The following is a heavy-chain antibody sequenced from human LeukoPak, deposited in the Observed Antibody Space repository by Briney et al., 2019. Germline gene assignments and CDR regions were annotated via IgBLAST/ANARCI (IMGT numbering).Heavy chain of an antibody. CDR3: ARASGYSGYEGDAFDI. CDR2: IYHSGST. CDR1: GGSISSGGYS. J-gene: IGHJ3*02. D-gene: IGHD5-12*01. Sequence: SETLSLTCAVSGGSISSGGYSWSWIRRPPGKGLEWIGYIYHSGSTYYNPSLKSRVIISVDRSKNQFSLKLSSVTAADTAVYYCARASGYSGYEGDAFDIWGQGTMVTVSS. V-gene: IGHV4-30-2*01.